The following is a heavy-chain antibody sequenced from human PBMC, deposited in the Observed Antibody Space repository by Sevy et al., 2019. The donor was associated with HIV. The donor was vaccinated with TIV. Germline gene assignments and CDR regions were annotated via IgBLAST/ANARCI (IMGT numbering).Heavy chain of an antibody. V-gene: IGHV4-59*01. CDR1: GGSISSYY. CDR2: IYYSGST. J-gene: IGHJ4*02. D-gene: IGHD6-13*01. Sequence: SETLSLTCTVSGGSISSYYWSWIRQPPGKGLEWIGYIYYSGSTNYNPSLKSRVPISVDTSKNQFSLKLSLVTAADTAVYYGARDMGIAAAGTRGGFDYWGQGTLVTVSS. CDR3: ARDMGIAAAGTRGGFDY.